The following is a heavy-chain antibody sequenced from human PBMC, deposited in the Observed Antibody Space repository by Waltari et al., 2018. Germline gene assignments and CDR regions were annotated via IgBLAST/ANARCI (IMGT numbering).Heavy chain of an antibody. CDR1: GFSFGGFA. CDR3: AKAFRGYSGSYFDY. D-gene: IGHD5-12*01. Sequence: EVQLLESGGGLAQPGGSLRLSCATSGFSFGGFAMNWVRQAPGKGLEWVSGISGRGATTYYADAVRGRFTISRDNSRNTLSLEVNSLRAEDTAIYYCAKAFRGYSGSYFDYWGQGVPVTVSS. J-gene: IGHJ4*02. V-gene: IGHV3-23*01. CDR2: ISGRGATT.